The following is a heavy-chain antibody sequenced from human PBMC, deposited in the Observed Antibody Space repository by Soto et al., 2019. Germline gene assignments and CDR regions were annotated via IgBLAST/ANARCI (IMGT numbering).Heavy chain of an antibody. D-gene: IGHD5-12*01. CDR1: GGSISSYY. CDR2: IYYSGST. Sequence: TLSLTCTVSGGSISSYYWSWNRQPPGKGLEWIGYIYYSGSTNYNPSLKSRVTISVDTSKNQFSLKRSSVTAADTAVYYCARGQRGYNYYYYYGMDVWGQGTTVTVSS. CDR3: ARGQRGYNYYYYYGMDV. V-gene: IGHV4-59*01. J-gene: IGHJ6*02.